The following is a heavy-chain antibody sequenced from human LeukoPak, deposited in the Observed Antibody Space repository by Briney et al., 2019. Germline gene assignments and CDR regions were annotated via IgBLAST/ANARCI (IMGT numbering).Heavy chain of an antibody. V-gene: IGHV4-59*01. CDR3: ARYEEFSTGYSASSPRHYFDH. D-gene: IGHD3/OR15-3a*01. J-gene: IGHJ4*02. CDR2: IYYTGST. Sequence: SETLSLTCTVSGGSINSYYWSWLRQPPGKGLECIGHIYYTGSTYYKPSLESRVTISADTAKNQISLKLSSVTAADTAVYYCARYEEFSTGYSASSPRHYFDHWGQGTLVTVSS. CDR1: GGSINSYY.